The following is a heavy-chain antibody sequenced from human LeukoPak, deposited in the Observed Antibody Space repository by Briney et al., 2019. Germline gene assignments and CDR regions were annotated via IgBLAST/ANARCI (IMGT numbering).Heavy chain of an antibody. D-gene: IGHD1-1*01. V-gene: IGHV4-59*08. CDR3: AVNLTRHTFDI. Sequence: SETLSLTCTVSGDSISSYYWSWIRQPPGKGLEWIGYVHYSGSTNYNPSLKSRVTISVDTSKNQFSLELSSVTAADTAVYYCAVNLTRHTFDIWGQGTMVTVSS. J-gene: IGHJ3*02. CDR1: GDSISSYY. CDR2: VHYSGST.